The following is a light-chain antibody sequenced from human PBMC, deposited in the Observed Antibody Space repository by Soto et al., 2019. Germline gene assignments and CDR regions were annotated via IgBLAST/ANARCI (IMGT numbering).Light chain of an antibody. CDR1: SSNIGSNY. CDR2: RNN. J-gene: IGLJ1*01. CDR3: AAWDDSLSGPRYV. Sequence: QSVLTQPPSAYGTPGQRVTISCSGSSSNIGSNYVYWYQQLPGTAPKLLIYRNNQRPSGVPDRFSGSKSGTSASLAISGLRSEDEADYYCAAWDDSLSGPRYVFGTGTKVTVL. V-gene: IGLV1-47*01.